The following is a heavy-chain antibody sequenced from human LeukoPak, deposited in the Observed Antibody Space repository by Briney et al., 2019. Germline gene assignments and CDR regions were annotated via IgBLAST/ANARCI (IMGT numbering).Heavy chain of an antibody. CDR3: ATRKGVYNWDSLDY. CDR2: IYYSGST. D-gene: IGHD1-7*01. J-gene: IGHJ4*02. CDR1: GGSISSGDYY. V-gene: IGHV4-30-4*08. Sequence: SQTLSLTCTVSGGSISSGDYYWSWIRQPPGKGLEWIGYIYYSGSTYYNPSLRSRVTISVDTSKNQFSLKLYSVTATDTAVYYCATRKGVYNWDSLDYWGQGTLVTVST.